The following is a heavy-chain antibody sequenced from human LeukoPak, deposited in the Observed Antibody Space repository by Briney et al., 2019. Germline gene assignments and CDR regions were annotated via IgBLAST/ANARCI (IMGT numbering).Heavy chain of an antibody. D-gene: IGHD4-17*01. V-gene: IGHV3-66*01. CDR2: IYSGGNT. Sequence: GGSLRLSCAASGFTVSTNYMSWVRQAPGRGLEWVSVIYSGGNTYYADSVKGRFTISRNNPKNSLYLQMNSLRAEDTAVYYCARNRGDPSYFDYWGQGTLVTVSS. J-gene: IGHJ4*02. CDR1: GFTVSTNY. CDR3: ARNRGDPSYFDY.